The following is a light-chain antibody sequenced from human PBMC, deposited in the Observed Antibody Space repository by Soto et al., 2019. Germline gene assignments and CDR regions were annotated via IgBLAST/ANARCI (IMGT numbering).Light chain of an antibody. J-gene: IGKJ5*01. V-gene: IGKV1D-13*01. CDR3: QQFKNYPIT. CDR2: DAS. Sequence: IPLTQSPSALSASVGDRGAFTFLASQGISSALAWYQHKVGHSPKLLIYDASGLERGVPTRFSGSGSGTDFTLTISSLQPEDFATYYCQQFKNYPITFGQGSRLEI. CDR1: QGISSA.